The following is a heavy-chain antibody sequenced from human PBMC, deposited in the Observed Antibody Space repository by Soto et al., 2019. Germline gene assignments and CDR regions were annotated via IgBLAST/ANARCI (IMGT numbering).Heavy chain of an antibody. CDR3: ARDLGNMRYCSGGSCFPEREYYYYYYMDV. Sequence: GGSLRLSCAASGFTFSSYSMNWVRQAPGKGLEWVSYISSSSSTIYYADSVKGRFTISRDNAKNSLYLQMNSLRAEDTAVYYCARDLGNMRYCSGGSCFPEREYYYYYYMDVWGKGTTVTVSS. CDR2: ISSSSSTI. V-gene: IGHV3-48*01. J-gene: IGHJ6*03. CDR1: GFTFSSYS. D-gene: IGHD2-15*01.